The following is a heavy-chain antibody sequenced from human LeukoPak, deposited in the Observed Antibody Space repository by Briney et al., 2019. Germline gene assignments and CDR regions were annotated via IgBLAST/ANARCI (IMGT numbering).Heavy chain of an antibody. CDR3: ARGKGGPFNY. J-gene: IGHJ4*02. Sequence: GGSLRLSCAASGFTFSRYAMHWVRQAPGKGLEWVAVMSFDGSYKYYADSVKGRFTISRDNSKNTVYLQMNSLRAEDTAVYYCARGKGGPFNYWGQGTLVTVTS. CDR1: GFTFSRYA. D-gene: IGHD2-15*01. CDR2: MSFDGSYK. V-gene: IGHV3-30*01.